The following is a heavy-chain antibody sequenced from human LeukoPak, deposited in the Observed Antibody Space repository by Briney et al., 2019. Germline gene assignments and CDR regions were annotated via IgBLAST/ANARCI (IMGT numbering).Heavy chain of an antibody. Sequence: PSETLSLTCTGSGGSISSSSYYWGWIRQPPGKGLEWIGEITHSGSTNYNPSLKSRVPISVDTSKNQFSLKLSSVTAADTAVYYGARGGGRKFFGVAAYYYYMDVWGKGTTVAVSS. CDR2: ITHSGST. J-gene: IGHJ6*03. CDR3: ARGGGRKFFGVAAYYYYMDV. D-gene: IGHD3-16*01. CDR1: GGSISSSSYY. V-gene: IGHV4-39*07.